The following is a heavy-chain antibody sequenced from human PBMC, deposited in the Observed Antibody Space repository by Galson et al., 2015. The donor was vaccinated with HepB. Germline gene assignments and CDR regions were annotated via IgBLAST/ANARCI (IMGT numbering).Heavy chain of an antibody. D-gene: IGHD2-21*02. CDR2: IWYDGSNK. V-gene: IGHV3-33*06. J-gene: IGHJ4*02. CDR3: AKDRGLYCGGDCYPDY. Sequence: SLRLSCAASGFTFSSYGMHWVRQAPGKGLEWVAVIWYDGSNKYYADSVKGRFTISRDNSKNTLYLQMNSLRAEDTAVYYCAKDRGLYCGGDCYPDYWGQGTLVTVSS. CDR1: GFTFSSYG.